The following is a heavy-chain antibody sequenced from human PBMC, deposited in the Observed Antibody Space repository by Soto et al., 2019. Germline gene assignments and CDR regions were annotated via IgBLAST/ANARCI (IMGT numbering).Heavy chain of an antibody. D-gene: IGHD1-26*01. V-gene: IGHV1-2*04. CDR3: ATSKVGSTTGAFDY. J-gene: IGHJ4*02. Sequence: ASVKVSCKASGYTFTSYGISWVRQAPGQGLEWMGWINPNNGNTNYAQKFQGWVTMTRDTSISTAYMELSRLRSDDTAVYYCATSKVGSTTGAFDYWGQGTLVTVSS. CDR1: GYTFTSYG. CDR2: INPNNGNT.